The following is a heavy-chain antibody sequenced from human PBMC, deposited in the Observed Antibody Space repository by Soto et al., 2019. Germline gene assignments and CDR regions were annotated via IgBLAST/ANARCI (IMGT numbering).Heavy chain of an antibody. Sequence: QVQLVQSGAEVEKPGASVKVYCKASGYNFTSYSIHWVRQAPGQVLEWMGWLNPVNGNTNYSKKFQDRITFARHASASTAYMELNSLRSEDKAVYYCAIRNPGDFEYGRDVWGQGTTVTVSS. CDR1: GYNFTSYS. D-gene: IGHD2-21*02. CDR2: LNPVNGNT. CDR3: AIRNPGDFEYGRDV. V-gene: IGHV1-3*01. J-gene: IGHJ6*02.